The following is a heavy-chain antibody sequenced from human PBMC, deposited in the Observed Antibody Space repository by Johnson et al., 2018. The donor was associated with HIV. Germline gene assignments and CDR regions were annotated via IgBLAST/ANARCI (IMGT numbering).Heavy chain of an antibody. CDR2: IKQDGSEK. CDR3: ARAPYYDGSAYYREYALDI. J-gene: IGHJ3*02. V-gene: IGHV3-7*05. Sequence: VQLVESGGGLVQSGGSLRLSCAASGFTFSSYWMSWVRQAPGKGLEWVANIKQDGSEKYYVDSVKGRFTISRDNAKNSLYMQMNSLRAEDTAVYYCARAPYYDGSAYYREYALDIWGQGTMVTVSS. CDR1: GFTFSSYW. D-gene: IGHD3-22*01.